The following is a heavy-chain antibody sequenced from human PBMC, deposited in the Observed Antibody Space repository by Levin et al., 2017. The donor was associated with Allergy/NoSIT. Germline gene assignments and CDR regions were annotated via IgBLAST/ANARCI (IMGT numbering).Heavy chain of an antibody. D-gene: IGHD1-26*01. J-gene: IGHJ4*02. CDR2: IRPSGSPI. V-gene: IGHV3-48*03. Sequence: QSGGSLRLSCVASGFTFSAYEMIWVRQAPGKGLEWLSFIRPSGSPIFYADSVKGRFTTSRDNAKNSLYLQMNSLRAEDTAVYYCAREGVEQWVGHDYWGQGTLVTVSS. CDR3: AREGVEQWVGHDY. CDR1: GFTFSAYE.